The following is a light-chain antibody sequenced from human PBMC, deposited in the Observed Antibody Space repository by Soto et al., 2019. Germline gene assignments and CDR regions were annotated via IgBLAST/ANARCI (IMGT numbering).Light chain of an antibody. CDR1: QSVSSSY. V-gene: IGKV3-20*01. CDR3: QQYGSSPRT. CDR2: GAS. Sequence: EIVLTQSPGTLSLSPGERATLSCRASQSVSSSYLAWYQQKPGQDPRLLIYGASSRATGIPDRFSGSGSGTDFTLTICRLEPEDFAVYYCQQYGSSPRTFGQGTKVDIK. J-gene: IGKJ1*01.